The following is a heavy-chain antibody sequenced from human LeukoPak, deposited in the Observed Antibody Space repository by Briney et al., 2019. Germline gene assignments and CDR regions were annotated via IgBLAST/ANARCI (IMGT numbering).Heavy chain of an antibody. D-gene: IGHD6-19*01. CDR2: MNPNSGNT. CDR3: ASCVGSGWYYYYYGMDV. J-gene: IGHJ6*02. V-gene: IGHV1-8*01. CDR1: GYTFTSYD. Sequence: ASVKVSCKASGYTFTSYDINWVRQATGQGLEWMGWMNPNSGNTGYAQKFQGRVTMTRNTSISTAYMELSSLRSEDTAVYYCASCVGSGWYYYYYGMDVWGQGTTVTVSS.